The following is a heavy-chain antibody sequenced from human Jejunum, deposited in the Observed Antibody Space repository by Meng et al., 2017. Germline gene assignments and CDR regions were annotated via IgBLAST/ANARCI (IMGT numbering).Heavy chain of an antibody. Sequence: GGSLRLSCAASGFTFTNAWMSWVRQAPGKGLEWVGRIKRRSDGGATDYAAPVKGRFTISRDDSKNTLYLQMNSLKTEDTAIYYCTSDRHQDRVQQFDYWGQGTRVTVSS. CDR3: TSDRHQDRVQQFDY. CDR1: GFTFTNAW. J-gene: IGHJ4*02. V-gene: IGHV3-15*01. D-gene: IGHD6-13*01. CDR2: IKRRSDGGAT.